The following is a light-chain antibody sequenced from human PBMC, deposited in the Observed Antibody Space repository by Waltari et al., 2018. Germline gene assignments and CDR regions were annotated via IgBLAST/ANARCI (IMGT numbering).Light chain of an antibody. V-gene: IGLV2-14*03. CDR2: DVS. J-gene: IGLJ1*01. CDR1: SSDVGTYNY. Sequence: QSALTQPASVSGSPGQSITISCTGTSSDVGTYNYVSWYQQHPGKAPKLIIYDVSNRPSGVSNRFSGSKSGNTASLTISGLQAEDEADYYCNSYTSSFSYVFGTGTKVTVL. CDR3: NSYTSSFSYV.